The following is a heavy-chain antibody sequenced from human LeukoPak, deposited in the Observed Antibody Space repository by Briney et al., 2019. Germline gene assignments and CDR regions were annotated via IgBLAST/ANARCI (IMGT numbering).Heavy chain of an antibody. V-gene: IGHV1-69*04. Sequence: SVKVSCKASGGTFSSYAISWVRQARGQGLEWMGRIIPILGIANYAQKFQGRVTITADKSTSTAYMELSSLRSEDTAVYYCARDRLSGIAAAGRFDPWGQGTLVTVSS. J-gene: IGHJ5*02. D-gene: IGHD6-13*01. CDR1: GGTFSSYA. CDR3: ARDRLSGIAAAGRFDP. CDR2: IIPILGIA.